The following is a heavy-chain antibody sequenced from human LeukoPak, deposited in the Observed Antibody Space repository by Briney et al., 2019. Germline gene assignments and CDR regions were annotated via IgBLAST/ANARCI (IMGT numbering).Heavy chain of an antibody. CDR1: GVSITYSY. J-gene: IGHJ4*02. CDR3: ARDYSSSSLYFDS. D-gene: IGHD6-13*01. Sequence: PSETLSLTCTVSGVSITYSYWSWIRQPAGKGLEWIGHIYTSGSTNYNPSLKSRVTMSVDTSKNQFSLKLSSVTAADTAVYFCARDYSSSSLYFDSWGQGTLVTVSS. CDR2: IYTSGST. V-gene: IGHV4-4*07.